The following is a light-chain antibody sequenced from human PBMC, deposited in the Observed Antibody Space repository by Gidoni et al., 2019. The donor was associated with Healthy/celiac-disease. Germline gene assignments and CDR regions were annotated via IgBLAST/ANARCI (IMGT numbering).Light chain of an antibody. J-gene: IGLJ2*01. CDR3: SSYAGSV. CDR2: EVS. Sequence: QSALTQPPSASGSPGQSVTISCTGTSRDVGGYNYVSWYQQHPGKAPKLMIYEVSKRPSGVPDRFSGSKSGNTASLTVSGLQAEDEADYYCSSYAGSVFGGGTKLTV. V-gene: IGLV2-8*01. CDR1: SRDVGGYNY.